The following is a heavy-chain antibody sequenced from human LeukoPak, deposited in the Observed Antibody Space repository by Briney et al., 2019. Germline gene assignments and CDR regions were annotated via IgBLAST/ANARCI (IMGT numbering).Heavy chain of an antibody. CDR2: INPNSGGT. Sequence: ASVKVSCKASGYTFTSYGISWVRQAPGQGLEWMGWINPNSGGTNYAQKFQGRVTMTRDTSISTAYMELSRLRSDDTAVYYCAGIAAAGSFNWFDPWGQGTLVTVSS. CDR1: GYTFTSYG. J-gene: IGHJ5*02. V-gene: IGHV1-2*02. CDR3: AGIAAAGSFNWFDP. D-gene: IGHD6-13*01.